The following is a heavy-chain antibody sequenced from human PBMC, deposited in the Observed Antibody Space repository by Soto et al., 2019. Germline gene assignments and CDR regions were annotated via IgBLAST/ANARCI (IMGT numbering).Heavy chain of an antibody. CDR3: AKDGGDDGYNFFYFDY. J-gene: IGHJ4*02. V-gene: IGHV3-30*18. CDR1: GFTFSSYG. CDR2: ISYDGSNK. D-gene: IGHD5-12*01. Sequence: AGGSLRLSCAASGFTFSSYGMHWVRQAPGKGLEWVAVISYDGSNKYYADSVKGRFTISRDNSKNTLYLQMNSLRAEDTAVYYCAKDGGDDGYNFFYFDYWGQGTLVTVSS.